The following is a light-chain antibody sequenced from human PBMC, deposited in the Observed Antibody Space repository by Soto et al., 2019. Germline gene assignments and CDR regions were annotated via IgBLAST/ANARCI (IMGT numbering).Light chain of an antibody. CDR1: QSVSSN. J-gene: IGKJ1*01. Sequence: EIVMTQSPATLSVSPGERATLSCRASQSVSSNLAWYQQKPGQAPRLVIYGASTRATGMPARFSGSGSGTEFTLTISSLQSEDFAVYYCQQYSNWPPWTFDQGTKVEIK. V-gene: IGKV3-15*01. CDR3: QQYSNWPPWT. CDR2: GAS.